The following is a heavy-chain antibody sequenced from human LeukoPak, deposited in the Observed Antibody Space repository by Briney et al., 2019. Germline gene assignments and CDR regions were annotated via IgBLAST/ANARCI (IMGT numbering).Heavy chain of an antibody. CDR2: INSDGSST. V-gene: IGHV3-74*01. D-gene: IGHD5-18*01. CDR1: GFTFSSYW. J-gene: IGHJ4*02. CDR3: ASQPNSYGGECYFDY. Sequence: PGGSLRLSCAASGFTFSSYWMHWVRQAPGKGLVWVSRINSDGSSTSYADSVKGRFTISRDNAKNTLYLQMNSLRAEDTAVYYCASQPNSYGGECYFDYWGQGTLVTVSS.